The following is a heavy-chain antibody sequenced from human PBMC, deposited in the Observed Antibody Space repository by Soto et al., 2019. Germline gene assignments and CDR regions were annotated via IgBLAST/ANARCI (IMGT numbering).Heavy chain of an antibody. CDR1: GYTFTSFP. CDR3: TTDSYGYFDY. J-gene: IGHJ4*02. Sequence: QVHLVQSGAEVKKPGASVKISCKAAGYTFTSFPMHWVRQAPGRRLEWMGWLNARSGYTKYSQKFQGRVTITRDTSARTAYMELSSLRSEDMAVYYCTTDSYGYFDYWCQGNLVTVSS. D-gene: IGHD5-18*01. CDR2: LNARSGYT. V-gene: IGHV1-3*01.